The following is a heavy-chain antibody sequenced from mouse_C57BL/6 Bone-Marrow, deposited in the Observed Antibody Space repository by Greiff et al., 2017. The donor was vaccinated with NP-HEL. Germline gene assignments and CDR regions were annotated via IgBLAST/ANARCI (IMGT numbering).Heavy chain of an antibody. J-gene: IGHJ4*01. D-gene: IGHD1-1*01. V-gene: IGHV14-3*01. CDR3: AINGRRVRYAMDY. CDR2: IDPANGNT. CDR1: GFNIKNTY. Sequence: VQLKESVAELVRPGASVKLSCTASGFNIKNTYMHWVKQRPEQGLEWIGRIDPANGNTKYAPKFPGKATITADTSSNTAYLQLSSLTSEDTAIYYCAINGRRVRYAMDYWGQGTSVTVSS.